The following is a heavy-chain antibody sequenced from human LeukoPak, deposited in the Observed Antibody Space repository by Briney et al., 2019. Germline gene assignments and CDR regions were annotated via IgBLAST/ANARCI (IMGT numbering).Heavy chain of an antibody. D-gene: IGHD2-2*01. CDR1: GYTFTDYY. CDR2: INPNSGGT. V-gene: IGHV1-2*02. CDR3: ARALVGLGQALLRRLLTTAAAIDP. J-gene: IGHJ5*02. Sequence: ASVKVSCKASGYTFTDYYMHWVRQAPGQGLEWMGWINPNSGGTNYAQKFQGRVTMTRDTSISTAYMELSRLRSDDTAVYYCARALVGLGQALLRRLLTTAAAIDPWGQGTLVTVSS.